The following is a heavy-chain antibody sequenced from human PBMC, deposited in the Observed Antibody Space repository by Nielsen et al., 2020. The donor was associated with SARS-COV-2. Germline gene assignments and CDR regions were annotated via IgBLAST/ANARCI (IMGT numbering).Heavy chain of an antibody. J-gene: IGHJ6*02. D-gene: IGHD3-3*01. CDR3: ARDGADYDFWSGYLAQSYYYGMDV. CDR2: ISSSSSYI. V-gene: IGHV3-21*01. CDR1: GFTFSSYA. Sequence: GGSLRLSCAASGFTFSSYAMSWVRQAPGKGLEWVSSISSSSSYIYYADSVKGRFTISRDNAKNSLYLQMNSLRAEDTAVYYCARDGADYDFWSGYLAQSYYYGMDVWGQGTTVTVSS.